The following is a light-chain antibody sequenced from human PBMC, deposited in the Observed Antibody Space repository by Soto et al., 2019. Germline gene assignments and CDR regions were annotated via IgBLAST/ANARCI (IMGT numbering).Light chain of an antibody. CDR2: NTN. CDR1: SGSVSTSYY. CDR3: GLYMGSGISV. Sequence: QTVVTQEPSFSVSPGGTVTLTCGLSSGSVSTSYYPSWYQQTPGQAPRTLIYNTNTRPSGVPDRFSGSILGNKAALTITGAQAEDESDYYCGLYMGSGISVFGGGTQLTVL. J-gene: IGLJ2*01. V-gene: IGLV8-61*01.